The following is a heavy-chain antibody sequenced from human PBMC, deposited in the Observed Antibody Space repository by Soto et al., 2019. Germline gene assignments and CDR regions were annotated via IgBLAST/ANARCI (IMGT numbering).Heavy chain of an antibody. Sequence: ASVKVSCKASGYTFTSYYMYWVRQAPGQGLEWMGIINPSGGSTSYAQKFQGRVTMTRDTSTSTVYLQLSSVTAEDTAVYYCANFNWYFDLWGRGTLVTVSS. J-gene: IGHJ2*01. V-gene: IGHV1-46*01. CDR2: INPSGGST. CDR3: ANFNWYFDL. CDR1: GYTFTSYY.